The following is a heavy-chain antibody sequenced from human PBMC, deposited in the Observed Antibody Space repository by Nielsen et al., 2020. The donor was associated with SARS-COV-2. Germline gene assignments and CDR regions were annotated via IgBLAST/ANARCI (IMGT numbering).Heavy chain of an antibody. J-gene: IGHJ5*02. V-gene: IGHV1-69*04. CDR2: IIPILGIA. CDR3: ARDLRTRLRYFDWLLPDNWFDP. Sequence: SVKVSCKASGGTFSSYAISWVRQAPGQGLEWMGRIIPILGIANYAQKFQGRVTITADKSTSTAYMELSSLRPEDTAVYYCARDLRTRLRYFDWLLPDNWFDPCGQGTLVTVSS. D-gene: IGHD3-9*01. CDR1: GGTFSSYA.